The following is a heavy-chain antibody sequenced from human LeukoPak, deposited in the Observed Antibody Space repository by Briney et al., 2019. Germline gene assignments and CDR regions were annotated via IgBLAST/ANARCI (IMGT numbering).Heavy chain of an antibody. CDR3: AKGIQQLLLYFDY. J-gene: IGHJ4*02. Sequence: SGGSLRLSCAASGFTFSSYAMSWVRQAPGKGLEWVSAISGSGGSTYYADSVKGRFTISRDNSKNTLYLQMNSLRAEDTAVYYCAKGIQQLLLYFDYWGQGTLVTVSS. V-gene: IGHV3-23*01. CDR1: GFTFSSYA. CDR2: ISGSGGST. D-gene: IGHD6-13*01.